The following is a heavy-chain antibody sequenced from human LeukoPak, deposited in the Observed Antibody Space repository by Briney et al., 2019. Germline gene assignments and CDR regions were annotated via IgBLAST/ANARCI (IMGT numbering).Heavy chain of an antibody. Sequence: GGSLRLSCAASGFTVSSHYMSWVRQAPGKGLEWVSVFYSGGSTYYADSVKGRFTISRDNSKKILYLKMNSLRADDTAVYYCAGGDGYNYFPYWGQGTLVTVSS. CDR3: AGGDGYNYFPY. V-gene: IGHV3-53*01. CDR2: FYSGGST. J-gene: IGHJ4*02. CDR1: GFTVSSHY. D-gene: IGHD5-24*01.